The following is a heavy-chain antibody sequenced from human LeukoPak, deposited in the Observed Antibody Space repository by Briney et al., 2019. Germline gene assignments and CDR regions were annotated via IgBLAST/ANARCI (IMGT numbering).Heavy chain of an antibody. D-gene: IGHD2-2*01. V-gene: IGHV1-18*01. CDR2: IGAYNGNT. Sequence: ASVRVSCKASGYTFTSHGISWVRQAPGQGLEWMGWIGAYNGNTNYAQNLQGRVTMTTDTSTNTAYMELRSLRSDDTAVYYCARAPYCTSTSCYAGYYYYYYMDVWGKGTTVTVSS. CDR1: GYTFTSHG. J-gene: IGHJ6*03. CDR3: ARAPYCTSTSCYAGYYYYYYMDV.